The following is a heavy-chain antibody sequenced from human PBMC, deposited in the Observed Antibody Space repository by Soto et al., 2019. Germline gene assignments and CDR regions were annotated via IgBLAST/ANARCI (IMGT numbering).Heavy chain of an antibody. Sequence: QVQLVQSGAEVKKPGSSVKVSCKASGGTFSSSAISWVRQAPGQGLEWMGGIIPIFGTANYAQKFQGRVTITADKSTSKAYMELSSLRSEDKAVYYGSRDYLGYCGSNSCYKDRFFDYWGQGTLVTVCS. CDR1: GGTFSSSA. D-gene: IGHD2-2*02. J-gene: IGHJ4*02. CDR3: SRDYLGYCGSNSCYKDRFFDY. V-gene: IGHV1-69*06. CDR2: IIPIFGTA.